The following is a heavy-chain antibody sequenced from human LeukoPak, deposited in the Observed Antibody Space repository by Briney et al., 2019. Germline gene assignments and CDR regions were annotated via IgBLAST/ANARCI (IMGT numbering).Heavy chain of an antibody. CDR2: IKSKTDGGTT. J-gene: IGHJ4*02. D-gene: IGHD4-17*01. CDR3: TTAIYGEVDY. V-gene: IGHV3-15*01. CDR1: VFSFSNAW. Sequence: GGPLRLSCAASVFSFSNAWMSWVRQAPGKGLAWVARIKSKTDGGTTDYAAPVKGRFTISRDDSKNTLYLQMNSLKTDDTAVYYCTTAIYGEVDYWGQGTLVTVSS.